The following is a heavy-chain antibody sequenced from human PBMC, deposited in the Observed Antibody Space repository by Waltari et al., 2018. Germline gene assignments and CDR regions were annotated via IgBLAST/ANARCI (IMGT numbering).Heavy chain of an antibody. CDR3: ARGPSTGAFDY. J-gene: IGHJ4*02. CDR2: IDPNSGVT. Sequence: QVQLVQSGAEVKRPGASVTVSCTPSGYTFTAYFIHWVRQAPQGLEWMGWIDPNSGVTNYEQKFQGRVTMTRDTSISTTYMDLSNLRSDDTAVYYCARGPSTGAFDYWGQGTLVTVSS. V-gene: IGHV1-2*02. CDR1: GYTFTAYF.